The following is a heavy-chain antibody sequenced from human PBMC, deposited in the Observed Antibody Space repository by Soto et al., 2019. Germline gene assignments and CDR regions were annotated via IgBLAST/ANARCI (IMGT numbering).Heavy chain of an antibody. CDR1: GYTFTSYD. CDR2: MNPTRGNT. V-gene: IGHV1-8*01. D-gene: IGHD4-17*01. CDR3: ARGRGGDYGMDV. Sequence: QVQLVQSGAEVKQPGASVKVSCKASGYTFTSYDINWVRQATGQGLEWMGWMNPTRGNTGYAQKFQGRVTMTRNTAISTDYMELRSLRAEDTALYYCARGRGGDYGMDVLGQGTTVTVSS. J-gene: IGHJ6*02.